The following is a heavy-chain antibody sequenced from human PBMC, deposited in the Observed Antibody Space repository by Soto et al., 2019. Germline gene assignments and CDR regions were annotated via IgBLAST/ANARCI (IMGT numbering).Heavy chain of an antibody. Sequence: QVQLVQSGAEVKKPGASVKVSCKASGYSFTSYGINWVRQAPGQGLEWMGWISVYNGNTHYAQKLQGRVTMTTDTSTSTAYMELRSLRSDDTAVYYCARAPYNSGGHAYFLHWGQGTLVTVSS. J-gene: IGHJ1*01. D-gene: IGHD6-19*01. CDR3: ARAPYNSGGHAYFLH. V-gene: IGHV1-18*01. CDR1: GYSFTSYG. CDR2: ISVYNGNT.